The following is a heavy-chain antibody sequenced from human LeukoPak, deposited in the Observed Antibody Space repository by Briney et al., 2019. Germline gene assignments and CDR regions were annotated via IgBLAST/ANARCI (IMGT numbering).Heavy chain of an antibody. CDR1: GGSISSYY. CDR3: ARGALVVPAAFDY. J-gene: IGHJ4*02. Sequence: SETLSLTCTVSGGSISSYYWSWIRQPPGKGLEWIGYIYSSGSTNYNPSLKSRVTISVDTSKNQFSLKLSSVTAADTAVYYCARGALVVPAAFDYWGQGTLVTVSS. V-gene: IGHV4-59*01. CDR2: IYSSGST. D-gene: IGHD2-2*01.